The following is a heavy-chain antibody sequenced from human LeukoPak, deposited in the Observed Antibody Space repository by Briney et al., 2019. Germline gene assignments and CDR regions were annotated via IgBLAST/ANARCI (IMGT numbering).Heavy chain of an antibody. V-gene: IGHV1-69*13. Sequence: SVKVSCKASGGTFSSYAISWVRQAPGQGLEWMGGIIPIFGTANYAQKFQGRVTITADESTSTAYMELSSLRSEDTAVYYCARAGHDFWSGLPSAPFDYWGQGTLVTVSS. D-gene: IGHD3-3*01. CDR2: IIPIFGTA. J-gene: IGHJ4*02. CDR1: GGTFSSYA. CDR3: ARAGHDFWSGLPSAPFDY.